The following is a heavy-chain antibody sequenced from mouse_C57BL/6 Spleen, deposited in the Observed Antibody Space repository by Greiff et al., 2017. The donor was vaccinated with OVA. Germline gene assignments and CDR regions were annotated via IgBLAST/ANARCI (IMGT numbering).Heavy chain of an antibody. V-gene: IGHV1-26*01. CDR2: INPNNGGT. CDR1: GYTFTDYS. J-gene: IGHJ1*03. CDR3: ARYHYYDWYFDV. Sequence: VQLQQSGPELVKPGASVKISCKASGYTFTDYSMNWVKQSHGKSLEWIGDINPNNGGTSYNQKFKGKATLTVDKSSSTAYMELRSLTSEDSAVDYCARYHYYDWYFDVWGTGTTVTVSS. D-gene: IGHD1-2*01.